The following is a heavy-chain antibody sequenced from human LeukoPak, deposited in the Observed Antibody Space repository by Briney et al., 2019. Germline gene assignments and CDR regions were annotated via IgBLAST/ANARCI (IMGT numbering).Heavy chain of an antibody. CDR3: ARVEWMGRMDY. CDR2: INQDGSEK. V-gene: IGHV3-7*04. D-gene: IGHD3-3*01. CDR1: GFTFSSYW. J-gene: IGHJ4*02. Sequence: PGGSLRLSCAASGFTFSSYWMSWVRQAPGKGLEWVANINQDGSEKYYVDSVKGRFTISRDNAKNSLFLQMNSLRAEDTAVYYCARVEWMGRMDYWGQGTLITVSS.